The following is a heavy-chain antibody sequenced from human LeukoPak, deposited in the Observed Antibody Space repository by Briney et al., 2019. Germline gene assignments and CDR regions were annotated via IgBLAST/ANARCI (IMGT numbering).Heavy chain of an antibody. CDR1: GFTFSSYS. CDR2: ISSSSSYI. V-gene: IGHV3-21*01. CDR3: ASFYYYDILTGHYADGMDV. Sequence: PGGSLTLSCAASGFTFSSYSMNWVRQAPGKGLEWVSSISSSSSYIYYADSVKGRFTISRDNAKNSLYLQMNSLRAEDTAVYYCASFYYYDILTGHYADGMDVWGQGTTVTVSS. J-gene: IGHJ6*02. D-gene: IGHD3-9*01.